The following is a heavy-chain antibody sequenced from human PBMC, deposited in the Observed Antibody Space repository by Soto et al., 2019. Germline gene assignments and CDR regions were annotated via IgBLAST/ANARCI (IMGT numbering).Heavy chain of an antibody. J-gene: IGHJ4*02. CDR1: GGSISSSTYY. Sequence: SETLSLTCSVSGGSISSSTYYWAWIRQPPGKGLEWIGSIYYSGTTYYNPSLKSRVTLSVDTSKNQFSLRLSSVTAAETAVYYCARGIGYCSSINCYSSRRLRFDSWGQGTLVTVSS. D-gene: IGHD2-2*01. CDR2: IYYSGTT. V-gene: IGHV4-39*01. CDR3: ARGIGYCSSINCYSSRRLRFDS.